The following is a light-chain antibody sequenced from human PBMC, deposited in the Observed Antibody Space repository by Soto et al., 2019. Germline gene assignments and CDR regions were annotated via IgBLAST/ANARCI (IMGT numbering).Light chain of an antibody. J-gene: IGLJ2*01. CDR2: DVS. V-gene: IGLV2-14*01. Sequence: QSVLTQPASVSGSPGQSITISCTGTSSDVAGYNYVSWYQQHPGKVPKLMIYDVSNRPSGVSNRFSGSKSGNTASLTISGLQAEDEADYYCSSYTSSSTPVVFGGGTKLTVL. CDR3: SSYTSSSTPVV. CDR1: SSDVAGYNY.